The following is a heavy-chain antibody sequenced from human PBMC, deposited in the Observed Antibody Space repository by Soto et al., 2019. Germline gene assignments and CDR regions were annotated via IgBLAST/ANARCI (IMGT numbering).Heavy chain of an antibody. V-gene: IGHV1-69*12. CDR2: IMPVFPTP. CDR3: ARDKDRQQLGGNYYYIMDV. Sequence: QVQLVQSGAEVKKPGSSVRVSCKTSGGTFRTSAISWVRQAPGQGLEWMGGIMPVFPTPDYAQRFQGRVTITADEXTRTAYMELGSLRSEDTAVYYCARDKDRQQLGGNYYYIMDVWGQGTTVTVSS. D-gene: IGHD3-3*02. CDR1: GGTFRTSA. J-gene: IGHJ6*02.